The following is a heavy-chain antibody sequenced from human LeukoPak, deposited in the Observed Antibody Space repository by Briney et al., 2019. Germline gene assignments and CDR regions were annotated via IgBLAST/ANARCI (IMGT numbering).Heavy chain of an antibody. CDR2: INEDGSTT. CDR1: GFTFSSNW. V-gene: IGHV3-74*01. CDR3: SRGEVVYSSSWYRSNDAFDI. Sequence: GGSLRLSCAASGFTFSSNWMHWVRQAPGKGLVWVSRINEDGSTTNYADSVKGRSTIFRDNAKNTLYLQMNSLRAEDTAVYYCSRGEVVYSSSWYRSNDAFDIWGQGTMVTVSS. D-gene: IGHD6-13*01. J-gene: IGHJ3*02.